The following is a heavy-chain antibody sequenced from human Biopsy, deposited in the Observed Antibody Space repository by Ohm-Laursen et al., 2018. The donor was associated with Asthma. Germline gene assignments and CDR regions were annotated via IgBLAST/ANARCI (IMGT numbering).Heavy chain of an antibody. CDR3: ASDFPKDYVRYNFQF. V-gene: IGHV1-24*01. CDR2: HDHVEGGT. CDR1: GYSLTDLS. J-gene: IGHJ4*02. Sequence: SVKVSCKISGYSLTDLSMHWVRQAPGQGLEWMGGHDHVEGGTVNARRFQGRVTMTEDTSTDTAFMELSSLSSDDPAVYYCASDFPKDYVRYNFQFWGQGTLVTVSS. D-gene: IGHD4-17*01.